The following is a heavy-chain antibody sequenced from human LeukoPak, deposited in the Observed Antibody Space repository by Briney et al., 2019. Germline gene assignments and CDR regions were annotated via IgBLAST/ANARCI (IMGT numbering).Heavy chain of an antibody. CDR1: GYSIRSGDY. Sequence: SETLSLTCAVSGYSIRSGDYWGWIRQSPGKGLEWIGSIYHSGSTHYHPSLKSRVTISVDTSKNQFSLMLSSVTAADTAVYYCARNRSVTTTPGFDHWGQGTLVTVSS. D-gene: IGHD4-17*01. CDR3: ARNRSVTTTPGFDH. CDR2: IYHSGST. V-gene: IGHV4-38-2*01. J-gene: IGHJ4*02.